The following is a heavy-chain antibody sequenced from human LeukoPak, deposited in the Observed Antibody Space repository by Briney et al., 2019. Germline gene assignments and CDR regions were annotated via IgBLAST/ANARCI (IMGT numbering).Heavy chain of an antibody. J-gene: IGHJ5*02. Sequence: GGSLRLSCAAFGFTYSSYSMNWVRQAPGKGLEWVSSISSSSDYIYFADSVKGRFTISRDNAKNSLYLQMNSLRAEDTAVYYCARETTVTSGWFDPWGQGTLVTVSS. CDR1: GFTYSSYS. CDR3: ARETTVTSGWFDP. CDR2: ISSSSDYI. V-gene: IGHV3-21*01. D-gene: IGHD4-17*01.